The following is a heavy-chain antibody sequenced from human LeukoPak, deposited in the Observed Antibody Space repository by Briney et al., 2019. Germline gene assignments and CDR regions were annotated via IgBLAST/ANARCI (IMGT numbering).Heavy chain of an antibody. CDR2: IYYSGST. V-gene: IGHV4-59*01. D-gene: IGHD6-6*01. CDR3: ARENVEYSSSWGSYMDV. J-gene: IGHJ6*03. CDR1: GGSFSGYY. Sequence: SETLSLTCAVYGGSFSGYYWSWIRQPPGKGLEWIGYIYYSGSTNYNPSLKSRVTISVDTSKNQFSLKLSSVTAADTAVYYCARENVEYSSSWGSYMDVWGKGTTVTVSS.